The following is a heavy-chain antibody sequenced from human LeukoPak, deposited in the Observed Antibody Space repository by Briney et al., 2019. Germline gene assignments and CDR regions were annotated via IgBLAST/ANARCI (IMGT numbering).Heavy chain of an antibody. CDR1: GFTFSSYG. J-gene: IGHJ4*02. Sequence: GGSLRLSCAASGFTFSSYGMHWVRQAPGKGLEWVAFIRYDGSNKYYADSVKGRFTISRDNSKNTLYLQMGSLRAEDMAVYYCASSSDSSSWYKYWGQGTLVTVSS. V-gene: IGHV3-30*02. CDR2: IRYDGSNK. CDR3: ASSSDSSSWYKY. D-gene: IGHD6-13*01.